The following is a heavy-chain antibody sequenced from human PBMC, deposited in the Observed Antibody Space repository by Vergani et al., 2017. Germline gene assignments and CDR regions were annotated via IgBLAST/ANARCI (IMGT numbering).Heavy chain of an antibody. CDR3: AGHSTVEWLVKLGWIDP. J-gene: IGHJ5*02. D-gene: IGHD6-19*01. V-gene: IGHV4-39*01. CDR2: IYYSGST. CDR1: GASIRSSNYY. Sequence: QLQLQESGPGLVKPSATLSLTCSVSGASIRSSNYYWGWIRQPPGKGLEWIASIYYSGSTYYNPSLKSRVTISVDTSKNLFSLKLSSMTAADTAVYFCAGHSTVEWLVKLGWIDPWGQGILVTVSS.